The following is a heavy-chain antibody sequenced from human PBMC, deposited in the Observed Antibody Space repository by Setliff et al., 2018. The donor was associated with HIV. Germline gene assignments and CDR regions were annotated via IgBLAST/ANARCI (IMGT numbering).Heavy chain of an antibody. CDR1: GYRFTSHW. V-gene: IGHV5-51*01. Sequence: GESLKISCKGSGYRFTSHWIGWVRQMPGKGLEWMGIIYPGDSETRYSPSFQGQVTFSADKTVSTAYLQWSSLKPSDTAVYYCAREMRTIEGGALDIWGQGTLVTVSS. CDR3: AREMRTIEGGALDI. D-gene: IGHD1-1*01. CDR2: IYPGDSET. J-gene: IGHJ3*02.